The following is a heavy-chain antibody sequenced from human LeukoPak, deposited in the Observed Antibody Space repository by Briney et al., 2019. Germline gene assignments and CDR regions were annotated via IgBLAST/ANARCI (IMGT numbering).Heavy chain of an antibody. CDR3: ARDSPVTNAFDI. D-gene: IGHD1-1*01. V-gene: IGHV4-59*01. Sequence: PSETLSLTCAVYGGSFSRYYWSWIRQPPGKGLEWIGYIYYSGSTNYNPSLKSRVTISVDTSKNQFSLKLSSVTAADTAVYYCARDSPVTNAFDIWGLGTMVTVSS. CDR1: GGSFSRYY. CDR2: IYYSGST. J-gene: IGHJ3*02.